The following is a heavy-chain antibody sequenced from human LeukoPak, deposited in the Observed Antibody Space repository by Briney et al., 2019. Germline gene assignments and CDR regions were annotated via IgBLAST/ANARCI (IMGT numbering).Heavy chain of an antibody. V-gene: IGHV4-59*01. Sequence: SETLSLTCTVSGDSISHYFWSWVRQPPGKGLQWIGYIYDSGSTNYNPSLKSRVTISVDTSKNQFSLRLSSVTAADTAVYYCAREVPYCSGGSCYSGGFDYWGQGTLVTVSS. CDR1: GDSISHYF. D-gene: IGHD2-15*01. CDR3: AREVPYCSGGSCYSGGFDY. J-gene: IGHJ4*02. CDR2: IYDSGST.